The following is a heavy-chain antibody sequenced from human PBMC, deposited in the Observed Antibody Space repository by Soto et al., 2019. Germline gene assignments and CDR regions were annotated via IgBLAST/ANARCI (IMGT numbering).Heavy chain of an antibody. Sequence: SVKVSCKASGGTFSSYAISWLRQAPGQGLEWMGGIIPIFGTANYAQKFQGRVTITADESTSTAYMELSSLRSEDTAVYYCAREGGSTGTTGEVSYYYGMDVWGQGTTVTVSS. J-gene: IGHJ6*02. CDR2: IIPIFGTA. CDR3: AREGGSTGTTGEVSYYYGMDV. CDR1: GGTFSSYA. V-gene: IGHV1-69*13. D-gene: IGHD1-7*01.